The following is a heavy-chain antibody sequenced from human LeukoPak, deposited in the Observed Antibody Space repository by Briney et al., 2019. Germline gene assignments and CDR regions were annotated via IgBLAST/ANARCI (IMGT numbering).Heavy chain of an antibody. D-gene: IGHD1-26*01. J-gene: IGHJ5*02. CDR1: GYTFTSYG. CDR3: ASTVGATTWFDP. Sequence: ASVKVSCKASGYTFTSYGISWVRQAPGQGLEWMGWISAYNGNTNYAQKLQGRVTMTTDTSTSTAYMELRSLRSDDAAVYYCASTVGATTWFDPWGQGTLVTVSS. CDR2: ISAYNGNT. V-gene: IGHV1-18*01.